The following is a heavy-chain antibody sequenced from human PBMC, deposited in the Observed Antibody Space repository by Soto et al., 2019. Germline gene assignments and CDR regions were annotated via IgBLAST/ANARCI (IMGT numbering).Heavy chain of an antibody. CDR3: ARGINYYDSGDDAFDI. CDR2: MNPNSGNT. V-gene: IGHV1-8*01. CDR1: GYTFTSYD. D-gene: IGHD3-10*01. Sequence: QVQLVQSGAEVKKHGASVKVSCKASGYTFTSYDINWVRQATGQGLEWMGWMNPNSGNTGYAQKFQGRVTMTRNTSISTAYMELSSLRSEDTAVYYCARGINYYDSGDDAFDIWGQGTMVTVSS. J-gene: IGHJ3*02.